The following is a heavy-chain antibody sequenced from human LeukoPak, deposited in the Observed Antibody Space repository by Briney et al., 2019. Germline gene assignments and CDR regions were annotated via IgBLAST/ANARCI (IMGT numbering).Heavy chain of an antibody. CDR3: ARVLSPGSSSDY. J-gene: IGHJ4*02. V-gene: IGHV1-2*02. Sequence: GASVNVSCRASGYTFTVYYMHWVRQAPGQGLEGMGWINPNSGGTNYAQKFQGRVTMTRDTSISTAYMELSRLRSDDTAVYYCARVLSPGSSSDYWGQGTLVTVSS. CDR1: GYTFTVYY. D-gene: IGHD6-6*01. CDR2: INPNSGGT.